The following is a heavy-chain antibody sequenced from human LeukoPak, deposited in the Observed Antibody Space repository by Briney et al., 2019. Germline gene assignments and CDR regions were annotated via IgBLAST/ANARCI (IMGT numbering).Heavy chain of an antibody. D-gene: IGHD2-2*01. V-gene: IGHV3-23*01. CDR2: ISGSGGDT. CDR1: GFTFSSFS. CDR3: AKCRTTCYANGFDF. Sequence: GGSLRLSCPASGFTFSSFSMSWVRQAPGKGLEWFSAISGSGGDTHYADSVEGRFTISRDNSKNTLHLQMNSLRAEDTAVYYCAKCRTTCYANGFDFWGQGTKVTVSS. J-gene: IGHJ3*01.